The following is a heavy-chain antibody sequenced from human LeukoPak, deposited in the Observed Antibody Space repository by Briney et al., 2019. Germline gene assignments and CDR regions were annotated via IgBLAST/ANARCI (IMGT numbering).Heavy chain of an antibody. CDR3: VRDMNTVTTCYLQF. CDR1: GFTFSSYS. V-gene: IGHV3-21*01. J-gene: IGHJ1*01. CDR2: ISRTSRHK. Sequence: GGSLRLSCAASGFTFSSYSMNWVRQAPGKGLEWVSSISRTSRHKYYSDSVKGRFTISRDDAENSLFLQMDSLRAEDTAIYYCVRDMNTVTTCYLQFWGQGTLVTVSS. D-gene: IGHD1-1*01.